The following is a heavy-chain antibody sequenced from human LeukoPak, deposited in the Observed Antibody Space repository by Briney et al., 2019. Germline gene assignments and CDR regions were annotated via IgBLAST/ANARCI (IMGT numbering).Heavy chain of an antibody. D-gene: IGHD4-23*01. V-gene: IGHV4-61*02. Sequence: PSETLSLTSTVSGGSISSGSYYWSWIRQPPGKGLEWIGRIYTSGSTNYNPSLKSRVTISVVTSKNQFSLKLSSVTAADTAVYYCARSGYGGNSDYWGQGTLVTVSS. CDR3: ARSGYGGNSDY. CDR2: IYTSGST. J-gene: IGHJ4*02. CDR1: GGSISSGSYY.